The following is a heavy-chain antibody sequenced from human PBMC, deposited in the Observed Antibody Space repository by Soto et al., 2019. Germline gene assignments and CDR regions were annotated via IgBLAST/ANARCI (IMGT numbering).Heavy chain of an antibody. CDR3: ARLLGYSFGHQEFFDY. CDR1: GYNFDTYW. Sequence: GESLKISCKGSGYNFDTYWIGWVRQMPGKGLEWMGIIYPGDFDTRYSQSFQGHFTMSVDKSINTAYLQWNNLETSDSAMYYCARLLGYSFGHQEFFDYWGQGTPVTVSS. CDR2: IYPGDFDT. D-gene: IGHD5-18*01. V-gene: IGHV5-51*01. J-gene: IGHJ4*02.